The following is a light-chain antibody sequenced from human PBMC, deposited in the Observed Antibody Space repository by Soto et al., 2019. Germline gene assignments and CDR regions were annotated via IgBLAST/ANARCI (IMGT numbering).Light chain of an antibody. CDR1: QTISSW. Sequence: DIRMTQSPSTLSGSVGDRVTITFRASQTISSWLTWYQQKPGKAPKLLSYTASSLKSGVPSRFSGSGSGTEFTLTISSLQPDDFAAYYSQLYRSYSEAFGQGTKVDI. V-gene: IGKV1-5*03. CDR3: QLYRSYSEA. CDR2: TAS. J-gene: IGKJ1*01.